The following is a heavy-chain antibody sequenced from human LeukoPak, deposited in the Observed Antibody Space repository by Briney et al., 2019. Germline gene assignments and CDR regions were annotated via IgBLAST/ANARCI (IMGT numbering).Heavy chain of an antibody. CDR2: IWYDGSSK. D-gene: IGHD3-10*01. CDR3: ARGSGSRYYFDH. V-gene: IGHV3-33*01. J-gene: IGHJ4*02. Sequence: GGSLRLSCAASGFTFSSYGMHWVRQAPGKGLEWVALIWYDGSSKHYADSVRGRFTISRDNSKNTLYLQMNSLRAEDTAVYYCARGSGSRYYFDHWGQGTLVTVSS. CDR1: GFTFSSYG.